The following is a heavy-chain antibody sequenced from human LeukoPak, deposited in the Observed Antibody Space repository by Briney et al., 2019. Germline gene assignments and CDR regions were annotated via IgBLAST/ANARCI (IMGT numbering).Heavy chain of an antibody. CDR1: GFTFSSYA. CDR3: ARVNRDGYNYFDY. CDR2: ISYDGSNK. V-gene: IGHV3-30-3*01. D-gene: IGHD5-12*01. Sequence: QSGGSLRLSCAASGFTFSSYAMHWVRQAPGKGLEWVAVISYDGSNKYYADSVKGRFTISRDNSKNTLYLQMNSLRAEDTAVYYCARVNRDGYNYFDYWGQGTLVTVSS. J-gene: IGHJ4*02.